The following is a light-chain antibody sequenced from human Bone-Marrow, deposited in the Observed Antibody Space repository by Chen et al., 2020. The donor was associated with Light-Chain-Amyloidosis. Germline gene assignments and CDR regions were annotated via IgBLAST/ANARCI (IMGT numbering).Light chain of an antibody. CDR1: DLPXKY. J-gene: IGLJ2*01. CDR2: RDT. CDR3: QSADSSGTYEVI. Sequence: SYELTQPPSVSVSPGQTARITCSXDDLPXKYAYLYQQKPGQAPVLVIPRDTERPSGISERFSGSRSGTTATLTISGVXAEDEADYHCQSADSSGTYEVIFGGGTKLTVL. V-gene: IGLV3-25*03.